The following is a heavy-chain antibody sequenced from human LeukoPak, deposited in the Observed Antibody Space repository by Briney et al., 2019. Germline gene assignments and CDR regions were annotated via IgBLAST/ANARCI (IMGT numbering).Heavy chain of an antibody. V-gene: IGHV3-7*01. D-gene: IGHD1-14*01. J-gene: IGHJ6*03. CDR2: IKEDGSEK. CDR3: GRVDLRTFHHNYYMDV. Sequence: RGSLRLSCAASGLTFSNYWMGWVRQAAGKGLEWVVNIKEDGSEKYYVDSVKGRFTISRDNAKKSLYLQMNSLRAEDTAVYYCGRVDLRTFHHNYYMDVWGKGTTVTVSS. CDR1: GLTFSNYW.